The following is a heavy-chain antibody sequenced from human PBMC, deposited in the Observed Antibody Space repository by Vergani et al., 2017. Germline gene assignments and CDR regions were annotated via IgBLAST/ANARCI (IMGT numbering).Heavy chain of an antibody. D-gene: IGHD3-9*01. CDR2: ISSSSSTI. CDR1: GFGFSSSS. CDR3: ARGNYDILTGYPYYYYYGMDV. V-gene: IGHV3-48*04. Sequence: EVQLVESGGDLVQPGGALRISCLASGFGFSSSSMNWVRQAPGRGLEWVSYISSSSSTIYYADSVKGRFTISRDNAKNSLYLQMNSLRAEDTAVYYCARGNYDILTGYPYYYYYGMDVWGQGTTVTVSS. J-gene: IGHJ6*02.